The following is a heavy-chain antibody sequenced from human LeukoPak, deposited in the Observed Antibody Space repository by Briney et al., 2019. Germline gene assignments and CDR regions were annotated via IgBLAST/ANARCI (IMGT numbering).Heavy chain of an antibody. CDR1: GFTFSDYY. CDR2: ISSSGSTI. V-gene: IGHV3-11*01. D-gene: IGHD6-19*01. CDR3: ARVSSGWDESYWFYHYYMDV. Sequence: GGSLRLSCAASGFTFSDYYMSWIRQAPRKGLEWVSYISSSGSTIYYADSVKGRFTISRDNAKNSLYLQMNSLRAEDTAVYYCARVSSGWDESYWFYHYYMDVWGKGTTVTVSS. J-gene: IGHJ6*03.